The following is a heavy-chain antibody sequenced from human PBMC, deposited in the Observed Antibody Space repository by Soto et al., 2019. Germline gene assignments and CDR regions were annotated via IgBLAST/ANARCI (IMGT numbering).Heavy chain of an antibody. CDR1: GFVFHDYA. CDR3: ARPGRFNVDVLTGSHFDT. Sequence: VQLVESGGGLIQPGRSLRLSCAASGFVFHDYAMHWVRQAPGKGLEWVSGISWNGVMIAYADSVKGRFTISRDNAKNSLYLQMNSLRAEDTALYYCARPGRFNVDVLTGSHFDTWGQGTPVTVSS. J-gene: IGHJ5*02. V-gene: IGHV3-9*01. CDR2: ISWNGVMI. D-gene: IGHD3-9*01.